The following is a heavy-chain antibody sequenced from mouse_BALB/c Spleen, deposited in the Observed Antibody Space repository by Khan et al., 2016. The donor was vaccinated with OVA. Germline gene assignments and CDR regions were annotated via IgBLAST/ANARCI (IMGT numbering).Heavy chain of an antibody. CDR1: GYTFTDYS. D-gene: IGHD1-1*01. CDR3: ARGYYGSVAY. J-gene: IGHJ3*01. V-gene: IGHV9-2-1*01. Sequence: QIQLVQSGPELKKPGETVKISCKASGYTFTDYSMHWVKQAPGKGLKWMGWINTETGEPTYADDFKGRFAFSLETSASTAYLQINNLKNEDTATYCCARGYYGSVAYWGQGTLVTVSA. CDR2: INTETGEP.